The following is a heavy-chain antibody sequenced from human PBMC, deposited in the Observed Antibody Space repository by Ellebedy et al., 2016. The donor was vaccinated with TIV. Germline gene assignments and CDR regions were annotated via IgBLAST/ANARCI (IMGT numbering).Heavy chain of an antibody. J-gene: IGHJ4*02. D-gene: IGHD3-3*01. Sequence: SETLSLXCAVYGGSFSGYYWSWIRQPPGKGLEWIGEINHSGSTNYNPSLKSRVTISVDTSKNQFSLKLSSVTAADTAVYYCARGRGSGYSGGVGFDYWGQGTLVTVSS. CDR3: ARGRGSGYSGGVGFDY. CDR2: INHSGST. V-gene: IGHV4-34*01. CDR1: GGSFSGYY.